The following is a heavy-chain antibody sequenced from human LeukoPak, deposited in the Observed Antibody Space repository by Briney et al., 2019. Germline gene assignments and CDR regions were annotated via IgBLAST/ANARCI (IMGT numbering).Heavy chain of an antibody. J-gene: IGHJ3*02. Sequence: GESLKISCKGSGYSFTSYWLGWVRQMPGKGLEWMGIIYPGDSDTRYSPSFQGQVTISADKSISTAYLQWSSLKASDTAMYYCARSGRRAAMQYAFDIWGQGTMVTVSS. V-gene: IGHV5-51*01. CDR1: GYSFTSYW. D-gene: IGHD2-2*01. CDR3: ARSGRRAAMQYAFDI. CDR2: IYPGDSDT.